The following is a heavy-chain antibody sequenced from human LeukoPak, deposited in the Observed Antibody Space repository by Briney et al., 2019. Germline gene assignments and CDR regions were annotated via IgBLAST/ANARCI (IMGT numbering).Heavy chain of an antibody. J-gene: IGHJ4*02. CDR3: ARGGLEPTDY. D-gene: IGHD1-1*01. CDR1: GFTFSNYW. V-gene: IGHV3-74*01. CDR2: IDTDGSTT. Sequence: GGSLSLSCAASGFTFSNYWMHWVRQAPGKGLVWVSRIDTDGSTTSCADSVKGRFIISTDNAKNTLYLQMNSLRAEDTAVYYCARGGLEPTDYWGQGTLVTVSS.